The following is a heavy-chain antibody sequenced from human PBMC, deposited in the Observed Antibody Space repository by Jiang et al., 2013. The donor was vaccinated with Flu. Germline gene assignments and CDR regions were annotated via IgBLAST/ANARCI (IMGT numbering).Heavy chain of an antibody. J-gene: IGHJ5*02. CDR1: GFTFSSYS. CDR3: ARDALTGDHNWFDP. D-gene: IGHD7-27*01. Sequence: QLVESGGGLVKPGGSLRLSCAASGFTFSSYSMNWVRQAPGKGLEWVSSISSSSSYIYYADSVKGRFTISRDNAKNSLYLQMNSLRAEDTAVYYCARDALTGDHNWFDPWGQGTLVTVSS. V-gene: IGHV3-21*01. CDR2: ISSSSSYI.